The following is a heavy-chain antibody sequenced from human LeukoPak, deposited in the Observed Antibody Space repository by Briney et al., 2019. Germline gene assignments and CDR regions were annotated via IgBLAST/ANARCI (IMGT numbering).Heavy chain of an antibody. CDR1: NGSISSYY. Sequence: PSETLSLTCTVSNGSISSYYWSWIRQPPGKGLEWIGYIYYSGSTNYNPSLKSRVTISVDTSKNQFSLKLSSVTAADTAVYYCARGHKRTRRQFDYWGQGTLVTVSS. CDR3: ARGHKRTRRQFDY. J-gene: IGHJ4*02. D-gene: IGHD1-1*01. CDR2: IYYSGST. V-gene: IGHV4-59*12.